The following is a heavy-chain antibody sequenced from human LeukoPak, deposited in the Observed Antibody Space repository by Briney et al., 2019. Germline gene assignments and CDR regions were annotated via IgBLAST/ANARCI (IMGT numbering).Heavy chain of an antibody. CDR3: ARIHRYCSGGACYVLDN. V-gene: IGHV4-59*01. CDR1: GGSFSGYY. CDR2: VYYSGST. Sequence: PSETLSLTCVVSGGSFSGYYWGWIRQPPGRGLEWIGYVYYSGSTNYNPSFKSRITISVDTSRNQFSLQLSSVTAADTAAYYCARIHRYCSGGACYVLDNWGQGTLVAVSS. D-gene: IGHD2-15*01. J-gene: IGHJ4*02.